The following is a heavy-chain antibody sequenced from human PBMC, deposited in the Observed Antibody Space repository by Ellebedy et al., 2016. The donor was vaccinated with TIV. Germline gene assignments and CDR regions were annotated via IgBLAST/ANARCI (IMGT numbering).Heavy chain of an antibody. J-gene: IGHJ4*02. V-gene: IGHV3-23*01. CDR1: GFTFSTYA. D-gene: IGHD1-26*01. Sequence: GESLKLSXAASGFTFSTYAMSWVRQAPGKGPEWVSTISGSGASADYADSVKGRFTVSRDNSKNTVHLQMNSLRAEDTAVYYCGKEFIPGAPSLIDYWGQGTLVSVSS. CDR3: GKEFIPGAPSLIDY. CDR2: ISGSGASA.